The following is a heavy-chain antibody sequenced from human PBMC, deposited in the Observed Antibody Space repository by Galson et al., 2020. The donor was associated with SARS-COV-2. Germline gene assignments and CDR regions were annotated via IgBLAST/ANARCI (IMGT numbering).Heavy chain of an antibody. CDR3: AKGYYSGSFNWFDP. Sequence: GESLKISCKGSGYSFANYWIGWVRQMPGKGLEWMGVIYPGDSDTRYNPSFQGQVTISADKSISTAYLQWSSLKASDTATYYCAKGYYSGSFNWFDPWGQGTLVTVSS. V-gene: IGHV5-51*01. J-gene: IGHJ5*02. D-gene: IGHD3-3*01. CDR1: GYSFANYW. CDR2: IYPGDSDT.